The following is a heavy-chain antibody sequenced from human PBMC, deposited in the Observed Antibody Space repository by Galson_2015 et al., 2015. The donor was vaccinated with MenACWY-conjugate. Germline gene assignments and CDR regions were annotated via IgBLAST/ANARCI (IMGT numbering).Heavy chain of an antibody. CDR2: INWSGGST. Sequence: SLRLSCEASGFTFGGYGMRWVRQAPGKGLEWMGGINWSGGSTSYAEKFQGRVTMTRDTAKSSVYMLMNSLRSEDTAVYYCARVGDCSSPPCFLAFFDYWGQGTLVTVSS. J-gene: IGHJ4*02. CDR1: GFTFGGYG. V-gene: IGHV1-46*01. CDR3: ARVGDCSSPPCFLAFFDY. D-gene: IGHD2-2*01.